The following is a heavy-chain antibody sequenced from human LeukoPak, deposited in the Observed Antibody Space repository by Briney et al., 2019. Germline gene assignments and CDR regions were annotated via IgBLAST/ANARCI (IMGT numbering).Heavy chain of an antibody. CDR2: IKSKTDGGTI. J-gene: IGHJ4*02. V-gene: IGHV3-15*01. Sequence: GGSLRLSCAASGFTFNNAWMSWVRQAPGKGLEWVGRIKSKTDGGTIDYVAPVKGRFTISRDDSKNTLYLQMNSLKTEDTAVYYCSTHGRYCSSTSCYLSFDYWGQGTLVTVSS. D-gene: IGHD2-2*01. CDR1: GFTFNNAW. CDR3: STHGRYCSSTSCYLSFDY.